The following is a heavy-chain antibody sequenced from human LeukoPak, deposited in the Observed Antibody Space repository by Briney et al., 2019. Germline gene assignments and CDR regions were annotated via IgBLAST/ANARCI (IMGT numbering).Heavy chain of an antibody. Sequence: ASVKVSCKASGYTFTSYGISWMRQAPGQGLEWMGWISAYNGNTNYAQKLQGRVTMTTDTSTSTAYMELRSLRSDDTAVYYCARMKYYYDSSGSKPVGDYWGQGTLVTVSS. J-gene: IGHJ4*02. CDR1: GYTFTSYG. V-gene: IGHV1-18*01. CDR3: ARMKYYYDSSGSKPVGDY. CDR2: ISAYNGNT. D-gene: IGHD3-22*01.